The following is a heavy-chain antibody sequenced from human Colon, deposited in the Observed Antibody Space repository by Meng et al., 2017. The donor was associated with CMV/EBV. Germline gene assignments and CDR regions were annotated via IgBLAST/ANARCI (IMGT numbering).Heavy chain of an antibody. Sequence: ASVKASCKASGYTFTNYGISWVRQAPGQGLEWVAWISGYNGDTKYAQNLQGRVIMTTDTTTSTVYMELRSLTSDDTAVYYCARDAPSVTVAGGIDYWGQGTLVTVSS. J-gene: IGHJ4*02. CDR3: ARDAPSVTVAGGIDY. V-gene: IGHV1-18*01. CDR2: ISGYNGDT. CDR1: GYTFTNYG. D-gene: IGHD6-19*01.